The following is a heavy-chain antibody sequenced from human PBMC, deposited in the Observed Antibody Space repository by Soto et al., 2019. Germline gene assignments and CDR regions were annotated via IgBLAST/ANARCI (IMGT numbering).Heavy chain of an antibody. CDR3: ARAMRTYSYYGMDM. CDR1: GFSLSTSGMC. V-gene: IGHV2-70*11. CDR2: IDWDDDK. Sequence: SGPTLLNPTQTLTRTFTFSGFSLSTSGMCVSWIRQPPGKALEWLARIDWDDDKYSSTSLKTRLTISKDTSNNQVVLTLTNMEPVHTAPYFCARAMRTYSYYGMDMWGQGTTVTAS. J-gene: IGHJ6*02. D-gene: IGHD2-2*01.